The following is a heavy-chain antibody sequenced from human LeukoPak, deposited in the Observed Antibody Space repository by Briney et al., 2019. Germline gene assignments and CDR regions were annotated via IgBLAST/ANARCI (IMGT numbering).Heavy chain of an antibody. CDR1: GYSFTSYD. Sequence: ASVKVSCKASGYSFTSYDINWVRQATGQGLEWMGWMSPNSGNTGYAQKFQGRVTMTRNTSISTAYMELSSLRSEDTAVYYCARGRGGFAMVRGVNYWGQETLVTVSS. CDR3: ARGRGGFAMVRGVNY. CDR2: MSPNSGNT. V-gene: IGHV1-8*01. J-gene: IGHJ4*02. D-gene: IGHD3-10*01.